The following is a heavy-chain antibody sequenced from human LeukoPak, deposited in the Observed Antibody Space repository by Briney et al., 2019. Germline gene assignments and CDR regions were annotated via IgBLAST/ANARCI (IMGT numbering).Heavy chain of an antibody. CDR3: ARLLYGVSTEANKNDY. CDR2: IIPILGIA. Sequence: SVKVSCRASGGTFSIYAIRWVRQAPGQGREWVGRIIPILGIANYPQKLQGRDTITADKSTSTAYMELSSLRSEDTAVYYCARLLYGVSTEANKNDYWGQGTLVTVSS. D-gene: IGHD4-17*01. CDR1: GGTFSIYA. V-gene: IGHV1-69*04. J-gene: IGHJ4*02.